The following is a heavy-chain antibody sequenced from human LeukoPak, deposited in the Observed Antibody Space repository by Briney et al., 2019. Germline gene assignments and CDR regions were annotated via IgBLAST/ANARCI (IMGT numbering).Heavy chain of an antibody. CDR1: GYTFTSYG. CDR2: ITFYNGNT. CDR3: ARDCSSTSCYTDNWFDP. J-gene: IGHJ5*02. Sequence: GASVKVSCKASGYTFTSYGITWVRQAPGQGLEWMGWITFYNGNTNYAQKLQGRVTMTTDTSTSTAYMELRSLRSDDTAVYYCARDCSSTSCYTDNWFDPWGQGTLVTVSS. D-gene: IGHD2-2*02. V-gene: IGHV1-18*01.